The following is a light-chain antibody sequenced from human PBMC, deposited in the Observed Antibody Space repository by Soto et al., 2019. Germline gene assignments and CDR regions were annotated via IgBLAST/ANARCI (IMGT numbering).Light chain of an antibody. CDR1: TSNIGSNT. J-gene: IGLJ2*01. CDR2: NND. V-gene: IGLV1-44*01. CDR3: AAWDDSLNGLL. Sequence: QPVLTQPPSASGTPGQRVTISCSGSTSNIGSNTVNWYHQLPGTAPKLLIYNNDQRPSGVPDRVSASKSDTSASLAISGLQSEDEADYYCAAWDDSLNGLLFGGGTKLTVL.